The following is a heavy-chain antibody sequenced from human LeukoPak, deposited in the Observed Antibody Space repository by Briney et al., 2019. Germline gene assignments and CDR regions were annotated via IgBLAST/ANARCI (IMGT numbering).Heavy chain of an antibody. CDR1: GGSISSGSYY. CDR2: IYTSGST. Sequence: KASETLSLTCTVSGGSISSGSYYWSWIRQPAGKGLEWIGRIYTSGSTNYNPSLKSRVTISVDTSKNQFSLELSSVTAADTAVYYCARGYFITMIVRDAFDIWGQGTMVTVSS. V-gene: IGHV4-61*02. D-gene: IGHD3-22*01. J-gene: IGHJ3*02. CDR3: ARGYFITMIVRDAFDI.